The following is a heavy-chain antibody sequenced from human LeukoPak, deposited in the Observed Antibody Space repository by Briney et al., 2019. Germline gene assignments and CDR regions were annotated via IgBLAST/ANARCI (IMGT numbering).Heavy chain of an antibody. Sequence: GGSLRLSCAASGFTFSTYWMTWVRRAPGKGLEWVAHINHDGSDKYYVRSVKGRFTISRDNGKNSLYLQTNSLRAEDTAVYYCARLRVTGYGPDNWGQGTLVTVSS. CDR1: GFTFSTYW. CDR2: INHDGSDK. V-gene: IGHV3-7*01. J-gene: IGHJ4*02. D-gene: IGHD5-12*01. CDR3: ARLRVTGYGPDN.